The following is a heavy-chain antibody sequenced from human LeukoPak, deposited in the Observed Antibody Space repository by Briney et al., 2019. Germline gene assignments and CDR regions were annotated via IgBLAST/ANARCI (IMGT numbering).Heavy chain of an antibody. CDR1: GGSFSGYY. Sequence: PSETLSLTCAVYGGSFSGYYWSWIRQPPGKGLEWIGYIYYSGSTNYNPSLKSRVTISVDTSKNQFSLKLSSVTAADTAVYYCARHSLPAAHYYYYYGMDVWGQGTTVTVSS. D-gene: IGHD2-2*01. CDR3: ARHSLPAAHYYYYYGMDV. CDR2: IYYSGST. V-gene: IGHV4-59*08. J-gene: IGHJ6*02.